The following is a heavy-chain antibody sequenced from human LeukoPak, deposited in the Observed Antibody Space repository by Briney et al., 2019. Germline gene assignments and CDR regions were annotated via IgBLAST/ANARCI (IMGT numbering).Heavy chain of an antibody. CDR3: ARGRTIMSSAHNWFDP. CDR2: INHSGST. CDR1: GVSFSGYY. D-gene: IGHD3-16*01. V-gene: IGHV4-34*01. Sequence: SETLSLTCAVYGVSFSGYYWSWIRQPPGKGLEWIGEINHSGSTNYNPSLKSRVTISVDTSKNQFSLKLSSVTAADTAVYYCARGRTIMSSAHNWFDPWGQGTLVTVSS. J-gene: IGHJ5*02.